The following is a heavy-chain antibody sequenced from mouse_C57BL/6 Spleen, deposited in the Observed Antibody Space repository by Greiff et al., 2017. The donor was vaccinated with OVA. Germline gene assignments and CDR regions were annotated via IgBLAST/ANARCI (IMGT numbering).Heavy chain of an antibody. D-gene: IGHD2-4*01. V-gene: IGHV5-4*01. Sequence: EVKVVESGGGLVKPGGSLKLSCAASGFTFSSYAMSWVRQTPEKRLEWVATISDGGSYTYYPDNVKGRFTISRDNDKNNLYLQMSHLKSEDTAMYYCARDEDYDYSWFAYWGQGTLVTVSA. CDR1: GFTFSSYA. CDR2: ISDGGSYT. CDR3: ARDEDYDYSWFAY. J-gene: IGHJ3*01.